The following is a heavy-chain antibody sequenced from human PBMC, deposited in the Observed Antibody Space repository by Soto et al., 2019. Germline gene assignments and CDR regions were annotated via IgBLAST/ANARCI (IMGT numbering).Heavy chain of an antibody. CDR1: GDSISGGASF. V-gene: IGHV4-31*03. D-gene: IGHD2-2*01. CDR3: AKLSCTSSTCYFPGWFDP. J-gene: IGHJ5*02. Sequence: TLSHTCTVSGDSISGGASFWSWIRQPPGKGLEWIANVYYSGSSYYNPSLKSRLTISVDTTKNQFSLQLKSMTAADTAVYYCAKLSCTSSTCYFPGWFDPWGQGTLVTVSS. CDR2: VYYSGSS.